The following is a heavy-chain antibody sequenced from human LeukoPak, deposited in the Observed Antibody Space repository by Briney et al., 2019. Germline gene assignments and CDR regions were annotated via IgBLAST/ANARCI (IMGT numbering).Heavy chain of an antibody. CDR2: ISWNSGSI. CDR3: AKGTTVTTRDAFDI. V-gene: IGHV3-9*01. J-gene: IGHJ3*02. Sequence: PGGSLRLSCAASGFTFDDYAMHWVRQAPGKGLEWVSGISWNSGSIGYADSVKGRFTISRDNAKNSLYLQMNSLRAEDTALYYCAKGTTVTTRDAFDIWGQGTMVTVSS. D-gene: IGHD4-17*01. CDR1: GFTFDDYA.